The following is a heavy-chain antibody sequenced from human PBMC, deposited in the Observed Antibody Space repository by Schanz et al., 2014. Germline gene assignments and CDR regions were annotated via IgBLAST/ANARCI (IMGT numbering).Heavy chain of an antibody. Sequence: EVQLVESGGGLVQPGGSLRLSCAASGFTFSGSGMHWVRQTPGKRLAWVANIRQDGSGKFYVDSVNSRFAISRDNAENSVSLQMNSLRTEDTAVYYCARDGFGGYLDSWGQGTLVTVSS. CDR2: IRQDGSGK. D-gene: IGHD3-10*01. CDR3: ARDGFGGYLDS. CDR1: GFTFSGSG. V-gene: IGHV3-7*03. J-gene: IGHJ4*02.